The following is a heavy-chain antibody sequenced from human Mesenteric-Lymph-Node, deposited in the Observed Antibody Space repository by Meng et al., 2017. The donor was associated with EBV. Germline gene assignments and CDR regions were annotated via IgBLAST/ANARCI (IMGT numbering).Heavy chain of an antibody. CDR1: GGSFSGNY. V-gene: IGHV4-34*01. D-gene: IGHD3-22*01. CDR2: INHSGST. J-gene: IGHJ4*02. CDR3: ARYSASSGYYND. Sequence: QVQLQQWGAGLLKPSETLSLSCAVYGGSFSGNYWSWIRQPPGKGLEWIGEINHSGSTNYNPSLKSRVTISVDTSKNQFSLKLSSVTAADTAVYYCARYSASSGYYNDWGQGTLVTVS.